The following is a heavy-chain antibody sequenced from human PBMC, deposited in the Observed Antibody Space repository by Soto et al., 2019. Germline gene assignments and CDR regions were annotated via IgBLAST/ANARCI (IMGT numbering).Heavy chain of an antibody. J-gene: IGHJ4*02. CDR3: AASSSLADAGYFKF. V-gene: IGHV1-69*01. D-gene: IGHD6-13*01. CDR1: GDLFNNYA. Sequence: QVQLVQSGAEVKEPGSSVKVSCKATGDLFNNYAFNWVRQAPGQGLEWMGRISPLFSTTNYAQKLQGRVTIGADELTTYVYLEVSNLESEDTAMYYCAASSSLADAGYFKFWGQGTLVTVSP. CDR2: ISPLFSTT.